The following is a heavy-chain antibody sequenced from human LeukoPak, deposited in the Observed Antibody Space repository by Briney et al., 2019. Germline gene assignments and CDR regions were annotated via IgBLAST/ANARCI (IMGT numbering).Heavy chain of an antibody. Sequence: GGSLRLSCAASGFTFDDYGMSWVRQAPGKGLEWVSGINWNGGSTGYADSVKGRFTISRGNAKNSLYLQMNSLRAEDTALYYCARDPWGTEENWNYGWFDPWGPGTLVTVSS. CDR3: ARDPWGTEENWNYGWFDP. J-gene: IGHJ5*02. CDR1: GFTFDDYG. D-gene: IGHD1-7*01. CDR2: INWNGGST. V-gene: IGHV3-20*04.